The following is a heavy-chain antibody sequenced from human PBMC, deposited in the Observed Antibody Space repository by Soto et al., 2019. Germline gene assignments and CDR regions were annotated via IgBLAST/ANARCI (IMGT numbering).Heavy chain of an antibody. J-gene: IGHJ4*02. CDR1: GFTFSDYA. V-gene: IGHV3-23*01. CDR2: INNSGTST. D-gene: IGHD3-3*01. Sequence: EVQLLESGGGLVQPGGSLRLSCAASGFTFSDYAMSWVRQAPGKGLEWVSIINNSGTSTSYTDSVKGRFTISRDNSKNTVYLQMNTLRAEDTAIYYCAKVLWSGRTKDYWGQGTLVTVSS. CDR3: AKVLWSGRTKDY.